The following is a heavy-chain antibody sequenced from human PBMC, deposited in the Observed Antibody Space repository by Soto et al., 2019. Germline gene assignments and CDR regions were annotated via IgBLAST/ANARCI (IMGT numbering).Heavy chain of an antibody. V-gene: IGHV6-1*01. CDR2: TYYRSKWYN. J-gene: IGHJ6*02. D-gene: IGHD6-19*01. Sequence: SQTLSLTCAISGDSVSSNSAAWHWITQSPSRSLEWLGRTYYRSKWYNDYAVSVKSRITINPDTSKNQFSLQLNSVTPEDTAVYYCAREVAGYSSGWYPGNYYYYYGMDVWGQGTTVTVSS. CDR1: GDSVSSNSAA. CDR3: AREVAGYSSGWYPGNYYYYYGMDV.